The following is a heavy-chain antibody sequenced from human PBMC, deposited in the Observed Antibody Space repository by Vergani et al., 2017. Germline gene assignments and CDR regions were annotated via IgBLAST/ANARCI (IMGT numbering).Heavy chain of an antibody. CDR3: ARDGGEYDKDALDV. V-gene: IGHV4-31*03. CDR2: IYNSGST. J-gene: IGHJ3*01. CDR1: GGSLSSGSYY. D-gene: IGHD2-21*01. Sequence: QVQLQESGPGLLKPSQTLSLTCTVSGGSLSSGSYYWSWVRQRPGKGLEWIGYIYNSGSTYYNPSLKSRVTISVDASKNQFSLKLSSVTAADTAVYYCARDGGEYDKDALDVWGQGTKGTVTS.